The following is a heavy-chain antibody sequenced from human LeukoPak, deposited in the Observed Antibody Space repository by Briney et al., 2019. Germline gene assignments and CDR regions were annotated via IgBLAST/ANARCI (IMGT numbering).Heavy chain of an antibody. CDR3: ARGTYDILTSHWFDP. CDR1: GFTFDDYG. CDR2: INWNGGST. D-gene: IGHD3-9*01. Sequence: GGSLRLSCAASGFTFDDYGMSWVRQAPGKGLEWVSGINWNGGSTGYADSVKGRFTISRDNAKNSLYLQMNSLRAEDTALYYCARGTYDILTSHWFDPWGQGTLVTVSS. J-gene: IGHJ5*02. V-gene: IGHV3-20*04.